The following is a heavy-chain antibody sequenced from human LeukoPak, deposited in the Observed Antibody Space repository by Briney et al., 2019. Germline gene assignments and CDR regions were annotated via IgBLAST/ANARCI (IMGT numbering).Heavy chain of an antibody. CDR2: VTDDGTTT. CDR3: VKEERGYRYGDY. J-gene: IGHJ4*02. Sequence: GGSLRLSCAASGFTFNNCAMSWVRQPPGKGLEWVSAVTDDGTTTYYADSVKGWFTISRDNSKNTVYLQMNYLTADDTARYYCVKEERGYRYGDYWGQGTLVTVSS. V-gene: IGHV3-23*01. D-gene: IGHD5-18*01. CDR1: GFTFNNCA.